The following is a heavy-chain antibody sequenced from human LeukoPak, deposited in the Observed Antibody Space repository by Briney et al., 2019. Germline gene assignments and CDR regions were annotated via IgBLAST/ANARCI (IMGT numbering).Heavy chain of an antibody. CDR1: GFTFDDYG. D-gene: IGHD1-26*01. J-gene: IGHJ4*02. CDR3: ARDNSGSYGFAY. Sequence: GGSLRLSCAASGFTFDDYGMSWVRQAPGKGLEWVSGINWNGGSTGYADSVKGRFTISRDNAKNSLYLQMNSLRAEDTALYHCARDNSGSYGFAYWGQGTLVTVSS. V-gene: IGHV3-20*01. CDR2: INWNGGST.